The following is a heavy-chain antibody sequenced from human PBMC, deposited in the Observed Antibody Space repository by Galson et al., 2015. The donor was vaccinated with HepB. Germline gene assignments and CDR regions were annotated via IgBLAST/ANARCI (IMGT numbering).Heavy chain of an antibody. CDR1: GGSFSGYY. CDR2: INHSGST. CDR3: ARAPYYDYVWGSYRQTHYFDY. D-gene: IGHD3-16*02. Sequence: ETLSLTCAVYGGSFSGYYWSWIRQPPGKGLEWIGEINHSGSTNYNPSLKSRVTISVDTSKNQFSLKLSSVTAADTAVYYCARAPYYDYVWGSYRQTHYFDYWGQGTLVTVSS. J-gene: IGHJ4*02. V-gene: IGHV4-34*01.